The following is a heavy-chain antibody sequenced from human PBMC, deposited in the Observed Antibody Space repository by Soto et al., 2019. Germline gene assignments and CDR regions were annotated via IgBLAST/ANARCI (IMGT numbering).Heavy chain of an antibody. Sequence: PSATLSLTFTVFGNSISHNFWSSIRQSPGKGLEWIGYIYYTGTTNYNPSLETRVTISVDPSKNHFSLEINSVTAADTAVYLCARVPDNWKNFYDPWGQGALVTVSS. J-gene: IGHJ5*02. CDR2: IYYTGTT. CDR1: GNSISHNF. V-gene: IGHV4-59*01. CDR3: ARVPDNWKNFYDP. D-gene: IGHD1-20*01.